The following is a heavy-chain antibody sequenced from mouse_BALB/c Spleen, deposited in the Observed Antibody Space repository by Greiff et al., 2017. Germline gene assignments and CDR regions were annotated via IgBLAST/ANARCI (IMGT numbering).Heavy chain of an antibody. Sequence: VQVVESGPGLVAPSQSLSITCTVSGFSLTSYGVHWVRQPPGKGLEWLGVIWAGGSTNYNSALMSRLSISKDNSKSQVFLKMNSLQTDDTAMYYCARVRYYGSEAYAMDYWGQGTSVTVSS. J-gene: IGHJ4*01. CDR2: IWAGGST. V-gene: IGHV2-9*02. CDR1: GFSLTSYG. D-gene: IGHD1-1*01. CDR3: ARVRYYGSEAYAMDY.